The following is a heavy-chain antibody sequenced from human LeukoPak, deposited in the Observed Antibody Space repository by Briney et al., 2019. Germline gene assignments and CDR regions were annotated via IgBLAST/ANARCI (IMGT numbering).Heavy chain of an antibody. D-gene: IGHD3-22*01. V-gene: IGHV4-59*01. CDR1: GGSMNNYY. J-gene: IGHJ4*02. CDR2: IYYSGST. Sequence: SETLSLTCSVSGGSMNNYYWSWIRQPPGKGLEWIGYIYYSGSTNYNPSLKSRVTISVDTSRNQFSLKLSSVTAADTAVYYCARVVIIPRGYYYDSSGYFDYWGQGTLVTVSS. CDR3: ARVVIIPRGYYYDSSGYFDY.